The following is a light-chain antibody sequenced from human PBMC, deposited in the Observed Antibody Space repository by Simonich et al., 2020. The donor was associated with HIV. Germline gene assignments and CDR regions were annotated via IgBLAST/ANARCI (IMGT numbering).Light chain of an antibody. V-gene: IGKV4-1*01. J-gene: IGKJ1*01. Sequence: DIVMTQSPDSLAVSLGERATINSKSSQSVLYSSNNTNYLAWYQKKPGQPPKLLIDWASTRESGVPDRVSGSGSGTEFTLTISSLQAEDVAVYYCQQYYSIPWTFGQGTKVEIK. CDR1: QSVLYSSNNTNY. CDR2: WAS. CDR3: QQYYSIPWT.